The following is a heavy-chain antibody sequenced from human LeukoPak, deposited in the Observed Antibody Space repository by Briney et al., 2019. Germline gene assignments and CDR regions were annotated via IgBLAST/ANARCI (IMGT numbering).Heavy chain of an antibody. Sequence: KPSETLSLTCTVSGGSISSYYWSWIRQPPGKGLEWIGYIYSGGSTNYNPSLKSGVTISVDTSKNQFSLKLSSVTAADTAVYYCARGKPYYYDSSGYYFLDYWGQGTLVTVSS. J-gene: IGHJ4*02. CDR3: ARGKPYYYDSSGYYFLDY. D-gene: IGHD3-22*01. CDR1: GGSISSYY. CDR2: IYSGGST. V-gene: IGHV4-59*01.